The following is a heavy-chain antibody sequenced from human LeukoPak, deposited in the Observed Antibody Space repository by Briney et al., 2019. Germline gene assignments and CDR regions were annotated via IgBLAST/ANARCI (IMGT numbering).Heavy chain of an antibody. V-gene: IGHV3-20*04. Sequence: GGSLRLSCAASGFTFDDYGMSWVRQAPGKGLEWVSGISWNGGSTGYADSVKGRFTISRDNAKNSLYLQMNSLRAEDTALYYCARCDSSGYYYGSDYWGQGTLVAVSS. J-gene: IGHJ4*02. CDR1: GFTFDDYG. CDR2: ISWNGGST. D-gene: IGHD3-22*01. CDR3: ARCDSSGYYYGSDY.